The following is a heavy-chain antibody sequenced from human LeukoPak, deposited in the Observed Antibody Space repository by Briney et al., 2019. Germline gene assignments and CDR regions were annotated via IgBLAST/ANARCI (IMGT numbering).Heavy chain of an antibody. CDR3: AREGREFGPHKLAGFDY. CDR2: INPNSGAT. J-gene: IGHJ4*02. Sequence: ASVKVSCKTSGYTFTGYYMHWVRQAPGQGLEWMGWINPNSGATYYVQEFQGRVTMTRDTSITTAYMELSGLRSDDTAVYYCAREGREFGPHKLAGFDYWGQGTLVTVSS. D-gene: IGHD3-10*01. CDR1: GYTFTGYY. V-gene: IGHV1-2*02.